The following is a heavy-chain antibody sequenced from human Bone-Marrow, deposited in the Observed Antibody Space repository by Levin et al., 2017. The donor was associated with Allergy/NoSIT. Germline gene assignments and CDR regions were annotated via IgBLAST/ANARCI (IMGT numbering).Heavy chain of an antibody. J-gene: IGHJ4*02. CDR3: ARDKGLRNGVLDD. Sequence: GGSLRLSCAASGFTLGNHAMHWVRQAPGKGLEWVSSISWNSGFLDFADSVKGRFTISRDNAKNSLYLRMKSLKVEDTAVYFCARDKGLRNGVLDDWGQGTLVSVSS. D-gene: IGHD3-3*01. V-gene: IGHV3-9*01. CDR1: GFTLGNHA. CDR2: ISWNSGFL.